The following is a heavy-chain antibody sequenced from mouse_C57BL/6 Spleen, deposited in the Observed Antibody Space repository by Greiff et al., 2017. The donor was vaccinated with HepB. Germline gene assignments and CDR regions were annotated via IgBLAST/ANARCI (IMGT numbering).Heavy chain of an antibody. D-gene: IGHD2-12*01. CDR1: GYTFTDYN. Sequence: EVKLMESGPELVKPGASVKIPCKASGYTFTDYNMDWVKQSHGKSLEWIGDINPNNGGTIYNQKFKGKATLTVDKSSSTAYMELRSLTSEDTAVYYCARGYERGAAWFAYWGQGTLVTVSA. V-gene: IGHV1-18*01. CDR2: INPNNGGT. J-gene: IGHJ3*01. CDR3: ARGYERGAAWFAY.